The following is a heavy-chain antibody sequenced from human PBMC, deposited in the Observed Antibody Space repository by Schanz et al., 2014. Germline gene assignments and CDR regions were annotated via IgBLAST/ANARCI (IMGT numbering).Heavy chain of an antibody. V-gene: IGHV3-48*01. CDR1: GFTFRDYS. J-gene: IGHJ5*02. D-gene: IGHD1-1*01. CDR3: ASGRCCTCPDYWFAP. Sequence: EVQLVESGGGMVQPGGSLRLSCAASGFTFRDYSMNWVRQAPGKGPEWISYISSYSTIHYADSVKGRFTISRDNARNSLFLQMNSRRGEDATVYYCASGRCCTCPDYWFAPWGQGTLVTVSS. CDR2: ISSYSTI.